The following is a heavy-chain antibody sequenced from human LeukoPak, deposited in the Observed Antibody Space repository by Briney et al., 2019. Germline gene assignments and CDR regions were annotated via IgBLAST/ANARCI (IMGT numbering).Heavy chain of an antibody. D-gene: IGHD1-26*01. Sequence: GGSLRLSCVASGFTFEKYVMNWVRQAPGKGLEWLATIYGSGVSIPYADSVKGRFTISRDNSKNTLYLQMNSLRAEDTAMYFCAKDLGWELPAEAYWGQGILVTVSS. J-gene: IGHJ4*02. CDR3: AKDLGWELPAEAY. V-gene: IGHV3-23*01. CDR1: GFTFEKYV. CDR2: IYGSGVSI.